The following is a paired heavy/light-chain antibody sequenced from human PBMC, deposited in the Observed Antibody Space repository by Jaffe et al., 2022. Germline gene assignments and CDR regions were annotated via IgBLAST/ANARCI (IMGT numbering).Heavy chain of an antibody. CDR1: GFTFTNYG. D-gene: IGHD6-25*01. CDR3: AKDRSSGWKYFDH. Sequence: QVQLVESGGGVVQPGGSLRLSCAASGFTFTNYGLHWVRQAPGKGLEWVAFIRNDGTNKFYADSVKGRFTISRDTSKNTLYLQMDSLTVEDTAVYYCAKDRSSGWKYFDHWGQGTLVTVSS. V-gene: IGHV3-30*02. CDR2: IRNDGTNK. J-gene: IGHJ4*02.
Light chain of an antibody. CDR3: QQHNGYPLT. J-gene: IGKJ4*01. CDR1: QNISSW. Sequence: DIQMTQSPSTLSASVGDRITITCRASQNISSWLAWYQQKPGNAPKLLISQASTLQSGVPSRFSGSGSGTEFTLTISSLQPDDFATYYCQQHNGYPLTFGGGTKVEIK. V-gene: IGKV1-5*03. CDR2: QAS.